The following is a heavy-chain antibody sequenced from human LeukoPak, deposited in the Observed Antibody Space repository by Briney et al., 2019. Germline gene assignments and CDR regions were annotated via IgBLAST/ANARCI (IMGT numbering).Heavy chain of an antibody. CDR2: IWYDGSNK. J-gene: IGHJ4*02. CDR1: GFTFNSYA. Sequence: GGSLRLSCAASGFTFNSYAMHWVYQAPGKGLEWVAFIWYDGSNKYYADSVRGRFTMSRDNSKNTLDLQMNSLRAEDTAVYYCARDERGYYNSSGFFGAIDYWGQGTLVTVSS. D-gene: IGHD3-22*01. CDR3: ARDERGYYNSSGFFGAIDY. V-gene: IGHV3-33*01.